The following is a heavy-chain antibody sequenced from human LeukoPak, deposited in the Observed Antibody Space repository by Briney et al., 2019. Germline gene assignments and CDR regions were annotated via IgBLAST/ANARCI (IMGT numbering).Heavy chain of an antibody. CDR2: ISSSSSYI. Sequence: GGSLRLSCAASGFTFSSYAMSWVRQAPGKGLEWVSSISSSSSYIYYADSVKGRFTISRDNAKNSLYLQMNSLRAEDTAVYYCARDLGSVTIFGVVISPYFDYWGQGTLVTVSS. CDR3: ARDLGSVTIFGVVISPYFDY. J-gene: IGHJ4*02. V-gene: IGHV3-21*01. D-gene: IGHD3-3*01. CDR1: GFTFSSYA.